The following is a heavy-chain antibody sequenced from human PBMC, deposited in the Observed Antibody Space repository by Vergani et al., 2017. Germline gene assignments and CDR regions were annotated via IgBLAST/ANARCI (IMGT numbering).Heavy chain of an antibody. V-gene: IGHV3-15*01. D-gene: IGHD6-19*01. CDR3: TTAEQWLVLDYYYYYGMDV. CDR2: IKSKTDGGTT. J-gene: IGHJ6*02. CDR1: GFTFSNAW. Sequence: EVQLVESGGGLVKPGGSLRLSCAASGFTFSNAWMSWVRQAPGKGLEWVGRIKSKTDGGTTDYAAPVKGRFPISRDDSKNTLYLHMNSLKTADTAVYYCTTAEQWLVLDYYYYYGMDVWGQGTTVTVSS.